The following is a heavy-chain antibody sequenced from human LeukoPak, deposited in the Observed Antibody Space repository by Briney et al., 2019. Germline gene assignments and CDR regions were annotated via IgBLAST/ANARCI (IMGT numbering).Heavy chain of an antibody. CDR2: IKQDGSEK. J-gene: IGHJ1*01. Sequence: GGSLRLSCAASGFTFSSYWMSWVRQAPGKGLEWVANIKQDGSEKYYVDSVKGRFTISRDNAKNSLYLQMNSLRVEDTAVYYCATWGDTTAEYFQRWGQGTLVTVSS. D-gene: IGHD2-21*02. CDR3: ATWGDTTAEYFQR. CDR1: GFTFSSYW. V-gene: IGHV3-7*01.